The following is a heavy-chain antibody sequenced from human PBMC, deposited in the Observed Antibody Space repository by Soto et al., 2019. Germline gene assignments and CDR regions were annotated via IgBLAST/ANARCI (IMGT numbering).Heavy chain of an antibody. J-gene: IGHJ4*02. CDR2: ISYDGSNK. D-gene: IGHD2-15*01. Sequence: GGSLRLSCAASGFTFSSYGMHWVRQAPGKGLEWVAVISYDGSNKYYADSVKGRFTISRDNSKNTLYLQMNSLRAGDTAVYYGAKDAVYGSGGSCLFDYWGQGTLVTVSS. CDR1: GFTFSSYG. V-gene: IGHV3-30*18. CDR3: AKDAVYGSGGSCLFDY.